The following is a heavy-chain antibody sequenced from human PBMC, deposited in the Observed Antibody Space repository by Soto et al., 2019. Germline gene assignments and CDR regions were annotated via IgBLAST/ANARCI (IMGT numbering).Heavy chain of an antibody. CDR2: ISAYNGNT. CDR1: GYTLTSYG. J-gene: IGHJ5*02. Sequence: QVQLVQSGAAVKKPGASVKVSCKASGYTLTSYGIIWVRQAPGQGLERLGWISAYNGNTNYAQNLQGRVTMTPDTSPSTAYMERRSLRSDDTAVYYCARGGAAGTWDPYNWFDPWGQGTLVTVSS. CDR3: ARGGAAGTWDPYNWFDP. D-gene: IGHD6-13*01. V-gene: IGHV1-18*01.